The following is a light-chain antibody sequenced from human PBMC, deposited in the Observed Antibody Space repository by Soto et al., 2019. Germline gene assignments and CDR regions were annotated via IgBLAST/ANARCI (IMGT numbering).Light chain of an antibody. CDR2: EVS. V-gene: IGLV2-14*01. CDR1: SSDFTTYHY. J-gene: IGLJ1*01. Sequence: QSVLTQPASVSGSPGQSITISCTGSSSDFTTYHYVSWYRQHPGKAPKLMIYEVSHRPSGVSNRFSGSKSGNTASLTITGLQEEDEDAYYCTSYLYSSGHCVFGTGTKLTVL. CDR3: TSYLYSSGHCV.